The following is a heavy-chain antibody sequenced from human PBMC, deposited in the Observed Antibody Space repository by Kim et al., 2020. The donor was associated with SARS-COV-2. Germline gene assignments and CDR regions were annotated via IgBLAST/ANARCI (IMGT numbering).Heavy chain of an antibody. CDR2: INHSGST. J-gene: IGHJ3*02. CDR3: ARDPINDYGGNPDAFDI. CDR1: GGSFSGYY. D-gene: IGHD4-17*01. V-gene: IGHV4-34*01. Sequence: SETLSLTCAVYGGSFSGYYWSWIRQPPGKGLEWIGEINHSGSTNYNPSLKSRVTISVDTSKNQFSLKLSSVTAADTAVYYCARDPINDYGGNPDAFDIWGQGTMVTVSS.